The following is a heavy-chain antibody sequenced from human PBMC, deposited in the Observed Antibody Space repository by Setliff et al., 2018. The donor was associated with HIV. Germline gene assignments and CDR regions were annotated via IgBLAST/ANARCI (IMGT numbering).Heavy chain of an antibody. J-gene: IGHJ4*02. CDR3: ADYGPLGVI. V-gene: IGHV3-15*01. CDR2: IKSKTDGGTT. D-gene: IGHD4-17*01. Sequence: WIRQSPGKGLEWVGRIKSKTDGGTTDYAAPVKGRFTISRHDSRETVYLQMNSLKSEDTAVYYCADYGPLGVIWGQGTSVTVSS.